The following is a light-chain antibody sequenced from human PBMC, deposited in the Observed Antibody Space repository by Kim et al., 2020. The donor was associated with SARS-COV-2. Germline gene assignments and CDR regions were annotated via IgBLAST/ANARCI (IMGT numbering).Light chain of an antibody. Sequence: EIVMTQSPATLSVSPGERATLSCRASQSVSSNLAWYQQKPGQAPRLLIYGASTRATGIPARFSGSGSGTEFTLTISSLQSEDFAVYYCQQYNNSPPLTFGGGTKLEI. CDR1: QSVSSN. V-gene: IGKV3-15*01. CDR3: QQYNNSPPLT. CDR2: GAS. J-gene: IGKJ4*01.